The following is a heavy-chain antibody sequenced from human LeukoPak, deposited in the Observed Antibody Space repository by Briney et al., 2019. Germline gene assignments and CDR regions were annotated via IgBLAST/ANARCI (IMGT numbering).Heavy chain of an antibody. CDR2: ISGTGSAV. V-gene: IGHV3-48*03. D-gene: IGHD1-26*01. CDR1: GFSFITYA. Sequence: GGSLRLSCAASGFSFITYAMNWVRQAPGKGVEWVSGISGTGSAVAYADSVKGRFTFSRDSSKRTVYLQMSGLRVDDTATYYCVKGSGTHYYFYFMDFWGKGTPVTVSS. CDR3: VKGSGTHYYFYFMDF. J-gene: IGHJ6*03.